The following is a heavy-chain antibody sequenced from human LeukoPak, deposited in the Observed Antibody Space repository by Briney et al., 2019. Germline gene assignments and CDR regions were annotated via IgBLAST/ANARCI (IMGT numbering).Heavy chain of an antibody. V-gene: IGHV4-39*01. CDR1: GGSISSSSYY. Sequence: SETLSLTCTVSGGSISSSSYYWGWIRQPPGKGLEWIGSIYYSGSTYYNPSLKSRVTISVDTSKNQFSLKLSSVTAADTAVYYRARPYYSSGYWDYWGQGTLVSVSS. CDR3: ARPYYSSGYWDY. CDR2: IYYSGST. D-gene: IGHD3-22*01. J-gene: IGHJ4*02.